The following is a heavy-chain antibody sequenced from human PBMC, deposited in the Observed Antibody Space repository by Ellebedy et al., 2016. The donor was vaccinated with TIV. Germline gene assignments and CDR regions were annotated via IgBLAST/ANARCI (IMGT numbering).Heavy chain of an antibody. J-gene: IGHJ3*02. Sequence: SETLSLTXTVSGGSISSYYWTWIRQTPGKGLEWIGYIYYSGSINYNPSLNSRVTISVDTSKNQFSLKLSSVTAADTAVYYCARRLGGRDALDIWGQGTMVTVSS. CDR2: IYYSGSI. CDR1: GGSISSYY. CDR3: ARRLGGRDALDI. D-gene: IGHD2-15*01. V-gene: IGHV4-59*13.